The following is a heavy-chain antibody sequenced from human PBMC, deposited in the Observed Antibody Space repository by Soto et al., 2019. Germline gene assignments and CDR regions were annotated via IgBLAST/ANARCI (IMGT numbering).Heavy chain of an antibody. D-gene: IGHD3-3*01. V-gene: IGHV4-31*03. CDR2: IYYSGST. CDR1: GGSISSGGYY. J-gene: IGHJ4*02. Sequence: SETLSLTCTVSGGSISSGGYYWSWIRQHPGKGLEWIGYIYYSGSTYYNPSRKSRVTISVDTSNNQFSLKLSSVTAADTAVYYCPRVRGVVIYFDYWGQGTLVTVSS. CDR3: PRVRGVVIYFDY.